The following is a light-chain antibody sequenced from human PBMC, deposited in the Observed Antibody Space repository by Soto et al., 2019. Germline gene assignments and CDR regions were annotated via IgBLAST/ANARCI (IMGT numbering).Light chain of an antibody. CDR2: DVY. CDR3: CSYAGTYTYV. Sequence: QSALTQPRSVSGSPGQPVTIPCTGTSSDVGGYDYVSWYQQHPGRAPKLLIHDVYMRPSGVPDRFSGSKSGNTASLTISGLQAADEVDYYCCSYAGTYTYVFGTGTKVTGL. CDR1: SSDVGGYDY. J-gene: IGLJ1*01. V-gene: IGLV2-11*01.